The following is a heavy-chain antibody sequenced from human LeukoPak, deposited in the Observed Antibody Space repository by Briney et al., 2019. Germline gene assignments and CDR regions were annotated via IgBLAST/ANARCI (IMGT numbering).Heavy chain of an antibody. D-gene: IGHD6-13*01. CDR1: GGSISSGSYY. CDR2: IYTCGST. J-gene: IGHJ1*01. Sequence: SQTLSLTCTVSGGSISSGSYYWSWIRQPAGKGLGWIGRIYTCGSTNYNPSLKSRATISVDTSKNQFSLKLSSGTAADTAVYYCAKSRGQLVPDYSQHWGQGTLVTVSS. V-gene: IGHV4-61*02. CDR3: AKSRGQLVPDYSQH.